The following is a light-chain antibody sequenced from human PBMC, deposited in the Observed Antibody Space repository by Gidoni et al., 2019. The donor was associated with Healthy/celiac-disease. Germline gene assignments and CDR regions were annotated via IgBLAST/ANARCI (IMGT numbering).Light chain of an antibody. J-gene: IGKJ1*01. Sequence: EIVMTQSPATLSVSPGERATLSCRASQSVSRKLAWYQQKPGPAPTLLSYGASSMATGLPARFSGSGSGTEFTLTISSLQSEDFAVYYFQQYNNWPQTFXXXTKGESK. CDR1: QSVSRK. CDR3: QQYNNWPQT. CDR2: GAS. V-gene: IGKV3-15*01.